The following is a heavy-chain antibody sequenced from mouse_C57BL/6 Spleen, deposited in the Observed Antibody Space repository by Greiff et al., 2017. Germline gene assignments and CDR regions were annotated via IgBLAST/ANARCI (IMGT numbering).Heavy chain of an antibody. D-gene: IGHD1-1*01. J-gene: IGHJ2*01. V-gene: IGHV1-64*01. CDR2: IHPNSGST. Sequence: QVQLQQPGAELVKPGASVKLSCKASGYTFTSYWMHWVKQRPGQGLEWIGMIHPNSGSTNYNEKFKSKATLTVDKSSSTAYMQLSSLTSEDSAVYYCARNYGSSYYCDYWGQGTTLTVSS. CDR1: GYTFTSYW. CDR3: ARNYGSSYYCDY.